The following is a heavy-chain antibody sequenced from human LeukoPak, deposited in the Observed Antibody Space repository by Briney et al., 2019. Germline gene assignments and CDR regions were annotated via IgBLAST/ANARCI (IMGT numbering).Heavy chain of an antibody. CDR3: ARDRNPTMIVVVSLFDY. CDR1: GYTFTGYY. V-gene: IGHV1-2*02. J-gene: IGHJ4*02. Sequence: ASVKVSCKASGYTFTGYYMHWVRQAPGQGPEWMGWINPNSGGTNYAQKFQGRVTMTRDTSISTAYMELSRLRSDDTAVYYCARDRNPTMIVVVSLFDYWGQGTLVTVSS. CDR2: INPNSGGT. D-gene: IGHD3-22*01.